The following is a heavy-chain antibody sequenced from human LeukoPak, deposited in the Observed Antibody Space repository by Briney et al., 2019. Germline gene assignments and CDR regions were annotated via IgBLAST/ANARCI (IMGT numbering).Heavy chain of an antibody. D-gene: IGHD3-16*01. CDR2: IYPGDSDP. J-gene: IGHJ4*02. CDR1: GYIFTNYW. CDR3: ARRGMTLEVGD. Sequence: RESLKISCKGSGYIFTNYWIGWVRQMPGKGLEWMGIIYPGDSDPIYSPSFQGQVTISADKSITTAYLQWSSLKASDTAMYYCARRGMTLEVGDWGQGTLVTVSS. V-gene: IGHV5-51*01.